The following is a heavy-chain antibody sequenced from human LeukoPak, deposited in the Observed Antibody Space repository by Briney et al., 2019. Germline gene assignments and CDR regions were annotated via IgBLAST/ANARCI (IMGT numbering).Heavy chain of an antibody. Sequence: GGSLRLSCAASGFTFSSYSMNWVRQAPGKGLEWVSAISSSSSYIYYADSVKGRFTISRDNAKNSLYLQMNSRRAEDTAQYSGARGPNGAFDIWGQGKMVTASS. CDR1: GFTFSSYS. V-gene: IGHV3-21*01. CDR2: ISSSSSYI. D-gene: IGHD4/OR15-4a*01. CDR3: ARGPNGAFDI. J-gene: IGHJ3*02.